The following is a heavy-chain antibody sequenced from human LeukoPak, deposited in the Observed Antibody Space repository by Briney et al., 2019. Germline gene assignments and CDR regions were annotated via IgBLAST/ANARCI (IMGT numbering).Heavy chain of an antibody. J-gene: IGHJ3*01. D-gene: IGHD2-2*01. CDR3: ASTATCSF. Sequence: PGGSLRLSCAASGFTFSNYWMTWVRQAPGEGLQWVANIKQDGSEKYYVDSVKGRFTISRDNAKNSLYLQMNSLRAEDTAVYYCASTATCSFWGQGTMVTVSS. CDR1: GFTFSNYW. V-gene: IGHV3-7*01. CDR2: IKQDGSEK.